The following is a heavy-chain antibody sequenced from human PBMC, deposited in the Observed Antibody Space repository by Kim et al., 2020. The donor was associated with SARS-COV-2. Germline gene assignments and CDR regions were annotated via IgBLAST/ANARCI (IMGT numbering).Heavy chain of an antibody. Sequence: GGSLILSCAASGFTFSDHYMDWVRQAPGKGLEWVGRSRNKANSYTTEYAASVKGRFTISRDDSKNSLYLQMNSLKTEDTAVYYCANNGMDVWGQGTTVTVSS. CDR2: SRNKANSYTT. CDR3: ANNGMDV. J-gene: IGHJ6*02. V-gene: IGHV3-72*01. CDR1: GFTFSDHY.